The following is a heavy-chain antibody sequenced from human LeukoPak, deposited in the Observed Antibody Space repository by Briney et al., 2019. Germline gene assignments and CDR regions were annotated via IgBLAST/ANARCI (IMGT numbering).Heavy chain of an antibody. D-gene: IGHD3-3*01. J-gene: IGHJ4*02. CDR2: TRASGGNT. V-gene: IGHV3-23*01. CDR1: GFTFSNYA. Sequence: PGGSLRLSCAASGFTFSNYAMSWVRQAPGKGLEWVPVTRASGGNTNYADSVKGRFTISRDNSKNTLYLQMNSLRGEDTAVYYCANTVRSESYYDFWSGYHGYWGQGTLVTVSS. CDR3: ANTVRSESYYDFWSGYHGY.